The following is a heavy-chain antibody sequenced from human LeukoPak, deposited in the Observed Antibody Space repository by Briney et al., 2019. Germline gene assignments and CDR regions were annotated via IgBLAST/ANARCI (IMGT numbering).Heavy chain of an antibody. D-gene: IGHD3-22*01. Sequence: PSETLSLTCTVSGGSISSHYWSWIRQPPGKGLEWIGSLFYSGRTKYNPSLQSRVTISVDTSENNFSLKLTSVTAADTAVYYCARLLDNDSSGDPDTFDMWGQGTVVTVSS. CDR1: GGSISSHY. CDR2: LFYSGRT. J-gene: IGHJ3*02. CDR3: ARLLDNDSSGDPDTFDM. V-gene: IGHV4-59*11.